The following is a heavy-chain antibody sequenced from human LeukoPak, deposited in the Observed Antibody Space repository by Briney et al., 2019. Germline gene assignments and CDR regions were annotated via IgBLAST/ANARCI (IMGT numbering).Heavy chain of an antibody. CDR1: GGSFSGYY. D-gene: IGHD3-22*01. CDR2: INHSGST. V-gene: IGHV4-34*01. Sequence: SETLSLTCAVYGGSFSGYYWGWIRQPPGKGLEWIGEINHSGSTNYNPSLKSRVTISVDTSKNQFSLKLSSVTAADTAVYYCASQTDYDSSGYYAGNTLRRSTQYDYWGQGTLVTVSS. CDR3: ASQTDYDSSGYYAGNTLRRSTQYDY. J-gene: IGHJ4*02.